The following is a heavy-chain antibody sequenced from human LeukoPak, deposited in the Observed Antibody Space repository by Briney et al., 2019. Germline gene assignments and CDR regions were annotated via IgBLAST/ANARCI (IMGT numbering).Heavy chain of an antibody. V-gene: IGHV3-21*04. CDR3: AREGEYYAESGNLIDAADV. J-gene: IGHJ3*01. D-gene: IGHD3-10*01. Sequence: GGSLRLSCAASGFTFSSYSMNWVRQAPGKGLEWVSSISGSSSYIYYADSVKGRFTISRGNAKNSLYLQMSSLRAEDTAMYYCAREGEYYAESGNLIDAADVWGQGTMVIVSA. CDR2: ISGSSSYI. CDR1: GFTFSSYS.